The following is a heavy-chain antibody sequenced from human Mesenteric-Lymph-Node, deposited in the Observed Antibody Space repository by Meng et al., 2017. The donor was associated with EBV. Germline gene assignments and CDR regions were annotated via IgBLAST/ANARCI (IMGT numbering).Heavy chain of an antibody. CDR1: GYTFTGYG. CDR2: ISTYNGNT. V-gene: IGHV1-18*04. Sequence: QVTLVRLGGGGKKPGASVKVSCKASGYTFTGYGISWVRQAPGQGLEWMGWISTYNGNTISAQMFQGRFTMTTDTSTTTAYMELTSLTSDDTAVYYCARQNGDYDYWGQGTLVTVSS. D-gene: IGHD4-17*01. J-gene: IGHJ4*02. CDR3: ARQNGDYDY.